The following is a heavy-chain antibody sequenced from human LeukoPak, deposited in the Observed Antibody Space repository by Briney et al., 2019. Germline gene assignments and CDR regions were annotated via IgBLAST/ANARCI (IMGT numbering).Heavy chain of an antibody. V-gene: IGHV4-34*01. Sequence: PSETLSLTCAVSGGSLSGFYWGWIRQPPGKGLEWIGDINHSGSTNYNPSLKSRVTISVDTSKKQFSLKLSSVTAADTAVYFCARGLLTYYYASGSYYSNWGQGTLVTVSS. CDR2: INHSGST. CDR3: ARGLLTYYYASGSYYSN. CDR1: GGSLSGFY. J-gene: IGHJ4*02. D-gene: IGHD3-10*01.